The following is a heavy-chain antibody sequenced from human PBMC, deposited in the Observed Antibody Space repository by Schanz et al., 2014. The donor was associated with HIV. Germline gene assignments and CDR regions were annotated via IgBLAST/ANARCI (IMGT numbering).Heavy chain of an antibody. D-gene: IGHD3-16*01. CDR1: EGTFSSYA. CDR2: IIPVFGKA. Sequence: QVQLVQSGAEVKKPGSSVTVSCKASEGTFSSYAISWVRQAPGQGLEWMGGIIPVFGKANYAQKFEDRITITADESTSTAYMELSSLRSEDTAVYYCASPARGSHKVYYYGLDVWGQGTTVTVSS. J-gene: IGHJ6*02. CDR3: ASPARGSHKVYYYGLDV. V-gene: IGHV1-69*01.